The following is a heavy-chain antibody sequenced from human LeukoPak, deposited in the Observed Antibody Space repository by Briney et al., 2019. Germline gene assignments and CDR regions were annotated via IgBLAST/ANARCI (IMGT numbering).Heavy chain of an antibody. CDR2: VYNSGST. V-gene: IGHV4-59*08. CDR3: ARHSTANVFDI. Sequence: PSETLSLTCTVSGGSIRSYYWSWIRQPPGKGLEWIGYVYNSGSTNHSPSLKSRVIISVDTSKNQFSLKLRSVTAADTAVYYCARHSTANVFDIWGQGTMVTVSS. D-gene: IGHD6-13*01. J-gene: IGHJ3*02. CDR1: GGSIRSYY.